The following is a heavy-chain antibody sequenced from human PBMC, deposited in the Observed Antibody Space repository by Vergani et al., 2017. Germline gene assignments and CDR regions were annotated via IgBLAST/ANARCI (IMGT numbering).Heavy chain of an antibody. CDR1: GGFFTSYH. CDR3: ARVNTETNGHLYYYYYMDV. J-gene: IGHJ6*03. CDR2: IDHTGRP. D-gene: IGHD4-11*01. Sequence: QVQLQQWGGGLLKPSETLSLTCVVNGGFFTSYHWTWIRQSQGGGLEWVGDIDHTGRPDYNPSLKSRLTMSVDKSRNQFSLTLNSVTATDTAIYFCARVNTETNGHLYYYYYMDVWGQGTAVTVS. V-gene: IGHV4-34*01.